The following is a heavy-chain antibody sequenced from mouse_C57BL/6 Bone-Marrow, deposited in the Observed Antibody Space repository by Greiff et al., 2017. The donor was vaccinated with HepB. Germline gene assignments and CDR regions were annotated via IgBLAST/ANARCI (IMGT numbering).Heavy chain of an antibody. CDR3: GGLGSLGAY. V-gene: IGHV1-59*01. CDR1: GYTFTSYW. CDR2: IDPSDSYT. D-gene: IGHD3-3*01. Sequence: QVQLKQPGAELVRPGTSVKLSCKASGYTFTSYWMHWVKQRPGQGLEWIGVIDPSDSYTNYNQKFKGKATLTVDTSSSTAYMQLSSLTSEDSAVYYCGGLGSLGAYWGQGTLVTVSA. J-gene: IGHJ3*01.